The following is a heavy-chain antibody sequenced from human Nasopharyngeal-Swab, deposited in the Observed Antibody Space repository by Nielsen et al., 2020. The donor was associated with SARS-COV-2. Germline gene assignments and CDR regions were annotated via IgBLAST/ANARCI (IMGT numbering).Heavy chain of an antibody. Sequence: SLRLSCAASGFTFDDYAMHWVRQAPGKGLEWVSGISWNSGSIGYADSVKGRFTISRDNAKNSLYLQMNSLRAEDTALYYCAKDTYYYDSSGFDYWGQGTLVTVSS. CDR2: ISWNSGSI. CDR3: AKDTYYYDSSGFDY. D-gene: IGHD3-22*01. V-gene: IGHV3-9*01. J-gene: IGHJ4*02. CDR1: GFTFDDYA.